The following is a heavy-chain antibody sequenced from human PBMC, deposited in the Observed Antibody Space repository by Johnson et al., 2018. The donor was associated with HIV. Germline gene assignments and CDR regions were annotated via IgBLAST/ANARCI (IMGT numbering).Heavy chain of an antibody. V-gene: IGHV3-30-3*01. CDR2: MSSDGFNK. J-gene: IGHJ3*02. Sequence: QVQLVESGGGVVQPGRSLRLSCAASGFTFSNYAVHWVRQAPGKGLEWVAVMSSDGFNKYYADSVKGRFTVSRDNSKNTLYLQMNSLRAEDTAVYYCAREFGQASSYAFDIWGQGTMVTVSS. D-gene: IGHD3/OR15-3a*01. CDR1: GFTFSNYA. CDR3: AREFGQASSYAFDI.